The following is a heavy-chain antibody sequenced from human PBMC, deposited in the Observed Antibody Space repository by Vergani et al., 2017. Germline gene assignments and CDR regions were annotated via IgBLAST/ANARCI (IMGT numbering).Heavy chain of an antibody. CDR2: IWYDGSNK. V-gene: IGHV3-33*01. CDR1: GFTFRSYG. Sequence: QVQLVESGGGVVQPGRSLRLSCAASGFTFRSYGLHWVRQAPGKGLEWVAVIWYDGSNKYYADSVKGRFTISRDNSKNTLYLQMNSLRAEDTAVDYCARDADTAMVDYWGQGTLVTVSS. J-gene: IGHJ4*02. D-gene: IGHD5-18*01. CDR3: ARDADTAMVDY.